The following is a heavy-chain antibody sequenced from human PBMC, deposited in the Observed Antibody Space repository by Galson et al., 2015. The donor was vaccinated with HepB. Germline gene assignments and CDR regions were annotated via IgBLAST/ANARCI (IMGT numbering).Heavy chain of an antibody. V-gene: IGHV3-30-3*01. CDR3: ARVGEGSGYYAPFDY. D-gene: IGHD3-22*01. CDR1: GFTFRSYA. Sequence: SLRLSCAASGFTFRSYAMHWVRQAPGKGLEWVAVISYAGSNKYYADSVKGRFTISRDNSKNTLYLQMNSLRAEDTAVYYCARVGEGSGYYAPFDYWGQGTLVTVSS. CDR2: ISYAGSNK. J-gene: IGHJ4*02.